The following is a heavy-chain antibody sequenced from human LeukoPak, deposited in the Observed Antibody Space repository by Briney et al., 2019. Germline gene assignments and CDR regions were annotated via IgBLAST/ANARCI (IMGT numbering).Heavy chain of an antibody. CDR2: IHHSGST. J-gene: IGHJ6*02. V-gene: IGHV4-4*02. CDR1: GGSISSSNW. Sequence: SETLSLTCAVSGGSISSSNWWSWVRQPPGKGLEWIGAIHHSGSTNYNPSLKSRVTISVDTSKNQFSLKLSSVTAADTAVYYCARQEPTYSSSWYYGMDVWGQGTTVTVSS. D-gene: IGHD6-13*01. CDR3: ARQEPTYSSSWYYGMDV.